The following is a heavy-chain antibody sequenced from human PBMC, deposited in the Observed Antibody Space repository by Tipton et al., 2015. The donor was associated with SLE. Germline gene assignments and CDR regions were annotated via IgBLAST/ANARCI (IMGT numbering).Heavy chain of an antibody. CDR3: ARDSGAAAAFDY. J-gene: IGHJ4*02. V-gene: IGHV1-3*01. Sequence: QLVQSGPEVKKPGASVKVSCKASGYTFTTYTMHWVRQAPGQRLEWMGRINAGNGNTKYSQKFQDRVTITGDTSASTAYMELSSLRSEDAVVYYCARDSGAAAAFDYWGLGTLVTVSS. CDR1: GYTFTTYT. CDR2: INAGNGNT. D-gene: IGHD6-13*01.